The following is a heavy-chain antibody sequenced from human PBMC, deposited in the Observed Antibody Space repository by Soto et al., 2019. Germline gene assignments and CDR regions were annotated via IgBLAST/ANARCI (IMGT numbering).Heavy chain of an antibody. CDR1: GFTFSHYV. Sequence: PRGSLRLSCAASGFTFSHYVLSWVRQPPERGLEWVSSISGSGSSVYVADSVRGRFIMSRDLSTNTVSLQMNSLRAEDTAVYYCAKVRASYLSASYFYYGLDVWGQGTTVTVPS. D-gene: IGHD3-10*01. V-gene: IGHV3-23*01. CDR2: ISGSGSSV. J-gene: IGHJ6*02. CDR3: AKVRASYLSASYFYYGLDV.